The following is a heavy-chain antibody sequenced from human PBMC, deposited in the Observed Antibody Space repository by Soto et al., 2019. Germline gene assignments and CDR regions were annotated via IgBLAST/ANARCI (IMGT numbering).Heavy chain of an antibody. CDR1: GFTFSSYS. Sequence: GGSLRLSCAASGFTFSSYSMNWVRQAPGKGLEWVSYISSSSSTIYYADSVKGRFTISRDNAKNSLYLQMNSLRDEDTAVYYCSRATTLTTFAFDIWGQGTMVTVSS. CDR3: SRATTLTTFAFDI. D-gene: IGHD4-17*01. V-gene: IGHV3-48*02. CDR2: ISSSSSTI. J-gene: IGHJ3*02.